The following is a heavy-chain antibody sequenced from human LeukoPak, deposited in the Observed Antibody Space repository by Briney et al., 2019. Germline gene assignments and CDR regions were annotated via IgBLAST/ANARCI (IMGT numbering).Heavy chain of an antibody. Sequence: SVKVSCKASGGTFSSYAISWVRQAPGQGLEWMGRIIPIFGPANYPQNFQGRVTISTDKSTTTVYMELSSLRFDDTAAYYCARDDRLWGGNPNMDVWGKGTTVTVS. J-gene: IGHJ6*03. CDR3: ARDDRLWGGNPNMDV. CDR1: GGTFSSYA. D-gene: IGHD4-23*01. V-gene: IGHV1-69*05. CDR2: IIPIFGPA.